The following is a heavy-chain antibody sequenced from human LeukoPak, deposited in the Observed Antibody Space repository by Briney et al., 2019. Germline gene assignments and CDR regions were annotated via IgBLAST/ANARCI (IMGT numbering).Heavy chain of an antibody. Sequence: ASVKVSCKASGYSFVGYGITWVRRAPGQGLEWMGWFNPENGNTNYAQKVQGRGTMTADTSTSTSYMELRSLRSDDTAVYYCAREHSSSWDQFDYWGQGTLVTVSS. V-gene: IGHV1-18*01. CDR2: FNPENGNT. CDR3: AREHSSSWDQFDY. D-gene: IGHD6-13*01. CDR1: GYSFVGYG. J-gene: IGHJ4*02.